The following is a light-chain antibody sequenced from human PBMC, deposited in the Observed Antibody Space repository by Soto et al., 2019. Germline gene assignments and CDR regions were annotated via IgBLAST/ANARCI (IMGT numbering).Light chain of an antibody. V-gene: IGKV1-5*01. CDR3: QQYNSYAWT. CDR2: DAS. J-gene: IGKJ1*01. Sequence: DIQMTQSPSTLSASVGDRVTITCRASQSISSWLAWYQQKPGKAPKLLIYDASSLESGVPSRFSGSGSGTEFTLPISSLQPDDFATYYRQQYNSYAWTFGQGTKVEIK. CDR1: QSISSW.